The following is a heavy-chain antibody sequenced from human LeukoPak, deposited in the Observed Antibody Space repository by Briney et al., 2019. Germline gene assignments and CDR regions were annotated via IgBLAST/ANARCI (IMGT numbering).Heavy chain of an antibody. V-gene: IGHV1-8*01. D-gene: IGHD3-22*01. CDR3: ARVYYDSSGYYRVRDGFDY. J-gene: IGHJ4*02. CDR2: MNPNSGNT. CDR1: GYTFTIYD. Sequence: ASVKVSFKASGYTFTIYDINWVRQAPGQGLEWMGWMNPNSGNTGYAQKFQGRVTMTRNTSISTAYMELSSLRSEDTAVYYCARVYYDSSGYYRVRDGFDYWGQGTLVTVSS.